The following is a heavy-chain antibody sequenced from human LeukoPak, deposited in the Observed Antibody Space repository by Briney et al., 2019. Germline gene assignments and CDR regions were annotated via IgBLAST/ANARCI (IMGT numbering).Heavy chain of an antibody. CDR3: ARGYYDFWSGYYSFFDY. Sequence: SETLSLTCTVSGGSISSYYWSWIRQPPGKGLEWIGYIYYSGSTNYNPSLKSRVTMSVDTSKNQFSLKLSSVTAADTAVYYCARGYYDFWSGYYSFFDYWGQGTLVTVSS. CDR1: GGSISSYY. V-gene: IGHV4-59*12. D-gene: IGHD3-3*01. CDR2: IYYSGST. J-gene: IGHJ4*02.